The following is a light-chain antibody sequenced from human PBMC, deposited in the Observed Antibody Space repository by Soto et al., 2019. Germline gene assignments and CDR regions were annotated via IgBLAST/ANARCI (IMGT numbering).Light chain of an antibody. J-gene: IGKJ5*01. CDR3: QQYYDLPIT. CDR1: QDIDKY. CDR2: DAS. V-gene: IGKV1-33*01. Sequence: DIQMTQSPSSLAGSVGDRFAITCHASQDIDKYLNWYQQKPGKAPKLLIDDASNLGTGVPSRFSGSRSGKHFTFTIGSLQAEDVGIYYCQQYYDLPITFGQGTRLEIK.